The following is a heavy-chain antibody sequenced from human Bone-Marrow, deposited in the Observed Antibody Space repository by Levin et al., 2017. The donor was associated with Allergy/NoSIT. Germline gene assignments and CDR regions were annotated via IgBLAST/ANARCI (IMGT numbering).Heavy chain of an antibody. D-gene: IGHD2-21*02. CDR2: ITIYNGNT. Sequence: TGASVKVSCTASGYTFTYPYLHWVRQARGQALEWMGWITIYNGNTNYAQKFQDRLTITRSSSLSTVYMELSRLNSGDTGIYFCVRSPLYCDGDDCYIFDHWGQGTLVTVSS. J-gene: IGHJ4*02. CDR3: VRSPLYCDGDDCYIFDH. CDR1: GYTFTYPY. V-gene: IGHV1-45*02.